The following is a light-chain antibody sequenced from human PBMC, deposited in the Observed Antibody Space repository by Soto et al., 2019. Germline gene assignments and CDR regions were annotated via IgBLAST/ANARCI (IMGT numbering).Light chain of an antibody. J-gene: IGLJ2*01. V-gene: IGLV1-40*01. Sequence: QAVVTQPPSVSGAPGQRVTISCTGSSSNIGAGYDVHWYQQLPGTAPKLLIYGNSNRPSGVPDRFSGSESGTSASLAITGLQAEDEADYYCQSYDSSLSGYVVFGGGTKVTVL. CDR3: QSYDSSLSGYVV. CDR1: SSNIGAGYD. CDR2: GNS.